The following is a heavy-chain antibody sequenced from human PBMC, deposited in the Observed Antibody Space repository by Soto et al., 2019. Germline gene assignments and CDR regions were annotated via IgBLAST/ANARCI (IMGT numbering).Heavy chain of an antibody. V-gene: IGHV2-5*02. Sequence: QITLKESGPTLVKPTQTLTLTCTFSGFSLSTTEEGVGWIRQPPGKAPEWLALIYWDDDKRYSPSLKTRLTLTKDTSKNQVVLTVTNVDPVDTATYYCAHGSCFGADCYPNPYFDFWGQGIRVTVSS. CDR3: AHGSCFGADCYPNPYFDF. J-gene: IGHJ4*02. D-gene: IGHD2-21*02. CDR2: IYWDDDK. CDR1: GFSLSTTEEG.